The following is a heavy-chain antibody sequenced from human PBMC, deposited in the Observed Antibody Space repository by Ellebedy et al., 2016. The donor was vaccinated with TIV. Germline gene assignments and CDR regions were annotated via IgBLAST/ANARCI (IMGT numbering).Heavy chain of an antibody. Sequence: PSETLSLTCTVSGGSISSYYWSWIRQPPGKGLEWIGYLYYSGISDYNPSLKSRVTISIDTSKNQFSLKLSSATAADTAVYYCARQITMVRVSRLDWFDPWGQGTLVTVSS. CDR2: LYYSGIS. D-gene: IGHD3-10*01. V-gene: IGHV4-59*08. J-gene: IGHJ5*02. CDR3: ARQITMVRVSRLDWFDP. CDR1: GGSISSYY.